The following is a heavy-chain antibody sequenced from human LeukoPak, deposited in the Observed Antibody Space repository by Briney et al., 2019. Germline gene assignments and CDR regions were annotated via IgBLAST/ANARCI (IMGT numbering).Heavy chain of an antibody. CDR2: MNPNSGNT. CDR1: GYTFTSYD. Sequence: APVKVSCKASGYTFTSYDINWVRQATGQGLEWMGWMNPNSGNTGYAQKFQGRVTMTRNTSISTAYMELSSLRSEDTAVYYCARGRYYYYYMDVWGKGTTVTVSS. CDR3: ARGRYYYYYMDV. J-gene: IGHJ6*03. V-gene: IGHV1-8*01.